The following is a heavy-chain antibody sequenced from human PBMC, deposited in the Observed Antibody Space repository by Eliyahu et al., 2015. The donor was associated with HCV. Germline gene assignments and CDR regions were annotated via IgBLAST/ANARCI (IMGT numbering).Heavy chain of an antibody. J-gene: IGHJ1*01. CDR3: ARVETEGDEVLYLQH. CDR2: IFSDXST. Sequence: EVQLAETGGGLIQPGGSXELXCAXSGXTVPSNYMSGVRQAPGKGLEWVSLIFSDXSTYYADSVXGRFTTSRDKSQNTMYLQMNSLRAEDTAVYYCARVETEGDEVLYLQHWGQGTLVTVAA. D-gene: IGHD2-21*02. V-gene: IGHV3-53*02. CDR1: GXTVPSNY.